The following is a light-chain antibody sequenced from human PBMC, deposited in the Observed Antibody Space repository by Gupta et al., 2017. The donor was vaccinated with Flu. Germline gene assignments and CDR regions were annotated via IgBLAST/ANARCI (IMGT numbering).Light chain of an antibody. J-gene: IGKJ4*01. CDR2: GAS. V-gene: IGKV3-20*01. CDR1: QSVSSSY. Sequence: VLTQSPGTPSLSPGDSATLSCRASQSVSSSYLAWYQQKPGQAPRLLIYGASSRATGIPDRFSGSGSGKDFTLTISRLEPEDVAVYYGQQEGSSPGTFGGGTKVEIK. CDR3: QQEGSSPGT.